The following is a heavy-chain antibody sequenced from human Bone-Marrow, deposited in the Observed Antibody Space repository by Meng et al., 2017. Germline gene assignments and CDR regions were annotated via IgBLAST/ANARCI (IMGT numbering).Heavy chain of an antibody. Sequence: GESLKISCAASGFTFSSSAMSWVRQAPGKGLEWVSYIDISGDNTNYADSVKGRFTISRDNSKNAVYLQMNSLRPEDTAIYYCAKEIRPNDYWGQGTLVTVSS. J-gene: IGHJ4*02. V-gene: IGHV3-23*01. CDR1: GFTFSSSA. CDR3: AKEIRPNDY. CDR2: IDISGDNT.